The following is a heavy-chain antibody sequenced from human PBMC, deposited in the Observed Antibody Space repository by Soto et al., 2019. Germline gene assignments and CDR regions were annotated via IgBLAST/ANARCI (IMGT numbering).Heavy chain of an antibody. CDR1: GFLFTDYY. J-gene: IGHJ4*02. CDR3: ARDLRFSSTNYFDS. CDR2: IDGSSDYT. V-gene: IGHV3-11*06. D-gene: IGHD2-8*01. Sequence: GGSLRLSCTASGFLFTDYYMSWIRQPPGKGLEWLAYIDGSSDYTNSADSVKGRFTISRDNAKNSVFLQMNNLRADDTAVYYCARDLRFSSTNYFDSWGRGTLSTAPQ.